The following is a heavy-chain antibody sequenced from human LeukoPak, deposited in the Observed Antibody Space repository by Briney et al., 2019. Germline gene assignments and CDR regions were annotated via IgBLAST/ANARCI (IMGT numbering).Heavy chain of an antibody. CDR1: GYTFTSYG. CDR3: ARELTAGGDFWSGRLDY. D-gene: IGHD3-3*01. CDR2: ISAYNGNT. J-gene: IGHJ4*02. V-gene: IGHV1-18*01. Sequence: ASVKLSCKASGYTFTSYGISWVRQAPGQGLEWMGWISAYNGNTNYAQKLQGRVTMTTDTSTSTAYMELRSLRSDDTAVYYCARELTAGGDFWSGRLDYWGQGTLVTVSS.